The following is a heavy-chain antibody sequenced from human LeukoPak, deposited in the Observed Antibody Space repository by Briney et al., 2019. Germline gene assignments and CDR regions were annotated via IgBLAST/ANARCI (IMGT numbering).Heavy chain of an antibody. D-gene: IGHD6-6*01. J-gene: IGHJ4*02. Sequence: PGGSLRLSCAASGFTFSSYGMHWVRQAPGKGLEWVAVIWYDGSNKYYADSVKGRFTISRDNSKNTLYLQMNSLRAEDTAVYYCAKSPRRALPVSLDYWGQGTLVTVSS. CDR2: IWYDGSNK. V-gene: IGHV3-33*06. CDR1: GFTFSSYG. CDR3: AKSPRRALPVSLDY.